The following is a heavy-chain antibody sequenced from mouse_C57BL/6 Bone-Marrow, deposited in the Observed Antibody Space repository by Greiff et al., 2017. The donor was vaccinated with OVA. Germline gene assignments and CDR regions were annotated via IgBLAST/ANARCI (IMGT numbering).Heavy chain of an antibody. D-gene: IGHD1-1*01. CDR1: GFSLTSYG. CDR3: AKKRFYYGRRDYAMDY. CDR2: IWRGGST. J-gene: IGHJ4*01. Sequence: VKLVESGPGLVQPSQSLSITCTVSGFSLTSYGVHWVRQSPGKGLEWLGVIWRGGSTDYNAAFMSRLSITKDNSKSQVFFKMNSLQADDTAIYYCAKKRFYYGRRDYAMDYWGQGTSVTVSS. V-gene: IGHV2-5*01.